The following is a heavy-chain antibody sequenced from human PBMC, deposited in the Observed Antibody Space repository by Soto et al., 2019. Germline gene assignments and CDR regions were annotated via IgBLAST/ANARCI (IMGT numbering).Heavy chain of an antibody. CDR3: TRVDASGDRAFDI. CDR2: IRDRTNGYAT. J-gene: IGHJ3*02. Sequence: EVQLVESGGGLVQPGGSLRLSCAASGFSISGSGRHWVRQASGRGLEWVARIRDRTNGYATGYAASVQGRFSISRDDSKNTAFLQMNSLNTEDTALYYCTRVDASGDRAFDIWGQGTMVTVSS. V-gene: IGHV3-73*01. CDR1: GFSISGSG.